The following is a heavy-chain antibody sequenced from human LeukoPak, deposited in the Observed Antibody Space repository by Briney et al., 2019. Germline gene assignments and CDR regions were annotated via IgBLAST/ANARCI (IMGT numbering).Heavy chain of an antibody. D-gene: IGHD3-10*01. Sequence: GGSLRLSSAASGFIFSNYGMSWVRQAPGKGLEWVSSINWNGGSTGYADSVKGRFTISRDNAKNSLYLQMNSLRAEDTALYHCARRGYGSGSYEYYYYYYMDVWGKGTTVTVSS. CDR2: INWNGGST. J-gene: IGHJ6*03. CDR3: ARRGYGSGSYEYYYYYYMDV. V-gene: IGHV3-20*01. CDR1: GFIFSNYG.